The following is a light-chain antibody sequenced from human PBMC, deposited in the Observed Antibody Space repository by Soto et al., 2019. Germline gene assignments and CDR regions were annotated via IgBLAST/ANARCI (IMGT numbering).Light chain of an antibody. CDR2: EVS. V-gene: IGLV2-14*01. Sequence: QSALTQPASVSGSPGQSITISCTGTSSDVGGYNYVSWYQQHPGKAPKLMIYEVSNRPSGVSNRFSGSKSGNTASLTISGLQAEDEADHYCSSYRSSSLYVFGTGTKVTVL. CDR3: SSYRSSSLYV. CDR1: SSDVGGYNY. J-gene: IGLJ1*01.